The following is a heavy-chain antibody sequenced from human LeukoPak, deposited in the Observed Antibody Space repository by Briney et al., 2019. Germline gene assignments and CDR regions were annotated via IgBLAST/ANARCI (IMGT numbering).Heavy chain of an antibody. CDR3: ATAGYYYGSGSYYISDAFDI. J-gene: IGHJ3*02. CDR2: IFHSGST. D-gene: IGHD3-10*01. CDR1: GYSISSGFY. V-gene: IGHV4-38-2*02. Sequence: SETLSLTCSVSGFSGYSISSGFYWGWIRQPPGKGLEWIGSIFHSGSTYYNPSLKSRVTISVDKSKNQFSLKLSSVTAADTAVYYCATAGYYYGSGSYYISDAFDIWGQGTMVTVSS.